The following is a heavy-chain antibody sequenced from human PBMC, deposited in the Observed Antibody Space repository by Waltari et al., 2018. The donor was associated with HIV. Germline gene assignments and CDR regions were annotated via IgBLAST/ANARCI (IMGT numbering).Heavy chain of an antibody. CDR1: GGSFISSH. Sequence: QVQLQESGPGLVKPSETLPLTCSVSGGSFISSHWTWIRQPPGKGLEWIGYIYSTGRTNCNPSLKSRVTISVDTSKNQFSLRLRSVTAADTAVYYCARGLFGVGSNWFDPWGQGILVTVSS. J-gene: IGHJ5*02. D-gene: IGHD3-3*01. CDR3: ARGLFGVGSNWFDP. CDR2: IYSTGRT. V-gene: IGHV4-59*01.